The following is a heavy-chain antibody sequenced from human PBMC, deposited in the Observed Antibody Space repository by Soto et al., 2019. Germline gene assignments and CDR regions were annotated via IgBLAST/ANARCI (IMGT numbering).Heavy chain of an antibody. V-gene: IGHV3-30*04. CDR3: ARGGQWLVNWFDP. CDR2: LSYDGSDR. J-gene: IGHJ5*02. D-gene: IGHD6-19*01. Sequence: QVQLVESGGGVVQPGRSLRLSCAASGFTFSSFAMHWVRQAPGKGLEWVASLSYDGSDRYYEDSVKGRHIISRDNSKHTVYLQLNSLRSEDTAVYYCARGGQWLVNWFDPWGQGTLVTVSS. CDR1: GFTFSSFA.